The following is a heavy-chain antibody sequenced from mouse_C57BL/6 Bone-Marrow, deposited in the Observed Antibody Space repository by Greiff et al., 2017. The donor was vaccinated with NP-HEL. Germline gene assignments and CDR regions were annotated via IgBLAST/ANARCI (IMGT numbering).Heavy chain of an antibody. CDR3: AIRIFTTVVAIRGYFDV. D-gene: IGHD1-1*01. J-gene: IGHJ1*03. V-gene: IGHV1-74*01. CDR2: IHPSDSDT. Sequence: QVQLKQPGAELVKPGASVKVSCKASGYTFTSYWMHWVKQRPGQGLEWIGRIHPSDSDTNYNQKFKGKATLTVDKSSSTAYMQLSSLTSEDSAVYYCAIRIFTTVVAIRGYFDVWGTGTTVTVSS. CDR1: GYTFTSYW.